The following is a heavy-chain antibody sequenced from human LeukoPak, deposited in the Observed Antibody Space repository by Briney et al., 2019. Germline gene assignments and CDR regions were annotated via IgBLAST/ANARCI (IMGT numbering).Heavy chain of an antibody. CDR3: TRWLKDGTPFDY. Sequence: GASVKVSCKASGGTFGSYAISWVRQAPGQGLEWMGGIIPIFGTANYAQKFQGRVTITADKSTSTAYMELSSLRSEDTAVYYCTRWLKDGTPFDYWGQGSLVTVSP. D-gene: IGHD1-1*01. J-gene: IGHJ4*02. CDR1: GGTFGSYA. CDR2: IIPIFGTA. V-gene: IGHV1-69*06.